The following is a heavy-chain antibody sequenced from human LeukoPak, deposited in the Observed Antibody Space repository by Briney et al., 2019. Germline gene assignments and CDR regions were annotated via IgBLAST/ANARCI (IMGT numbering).Heavy chain of an antibody. CDR1: GFTFSSYW. Sequence: GGSLRLSCAASGFTFSSYWMHWVRQAPGKGPMWVSRICPDGTGISYADSVKARFTTSRDNAKNTVYLQMNGLREEDTAVYYCVRDFRSADYWGQGTLVTVSS. CDR2: ICPDGTGI. J-gene: IGHJ4*02. V-gene: IGHV3-74*01. CDR3: VRDFRSADY.